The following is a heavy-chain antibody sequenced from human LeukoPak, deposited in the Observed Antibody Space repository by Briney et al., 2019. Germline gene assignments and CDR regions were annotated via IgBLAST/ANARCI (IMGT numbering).Heavy chain of an antibody. V-gene: IGHV3-30*03. CDR3: TFGATIDHNFDY. Sequence: GGSLRLSCAASVFPFSSYGMHWVRQAPGKGLEWVAVISYNGSNKYYANSVKGRFTISRDNSKNTLYLQMNSLRAEDTAVYYCTFGATIDHNFDYWGKGTLVTVSS. CDR1: VFPFSSYG. D-gene: IGHD1-26*01. CDR2: ISYNGSNK. J-gene: IGHJ4*02.